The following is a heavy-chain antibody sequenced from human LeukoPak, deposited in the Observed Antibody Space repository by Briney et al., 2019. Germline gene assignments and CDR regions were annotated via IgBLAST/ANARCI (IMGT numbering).Heavy chain of an antibody. V-gene: IGHV3-23*01. J-gene: IGHJ6*02. CDR3: MDDYCDYYYGMDV. CDR2: ISGSGGST. CDR1: GFTFSSYA. D-gene: IGHD4-17*01. Sequence: GGSLRLSCAASGFTFSSYAMSWVRQAPGKGLEWVSAISGSGGSTYYADSVKGRFTISRDNSKNTLYLQMNSLRAEDTAVYYCMDDYCDYYYGMDVWGQGPTVTVSS.